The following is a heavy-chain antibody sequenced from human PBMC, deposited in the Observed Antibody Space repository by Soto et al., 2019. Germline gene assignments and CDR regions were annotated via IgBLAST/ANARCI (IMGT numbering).Heavy chain of an antibody. CDR1: GFTFSSYS. V-gene: IGHV3-48*01. Sequence: EVQLVESGGGLVQPGGSLRLSCAASGFTFSSYSMNWVRQAPGKGLEWVSYISSSSSTIYYADSVKGRFTISRDNAKNSRYLQMNSLRAEDTAVYYCARDISGSINWFDPWGQGTLVTVSS. CDR3: ARDISGSINWFDP. D-gene: IGHD3-10*01. J-gene: IGHJ5*02. CDR2: ISSSSSTI.